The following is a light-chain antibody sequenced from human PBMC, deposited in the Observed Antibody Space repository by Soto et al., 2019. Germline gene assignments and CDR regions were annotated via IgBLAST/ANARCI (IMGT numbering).Light chain of an antibody. V-gene: IGKV3D-20*02. CDR1: QSVSSSY. Sequence: EIVMTQSPATLSVSPGERATLSCRASQSVSSSYLAWYQQKPGQAPRLLIYGASSRATGIPDRFSGSRSGADFTLTISSLEPEDFAVYYCQQRSSWITFGQGTRLEI. CDR2: GAS. CDR3: QQRSSWIT. J-gene: IGKJ5*01.